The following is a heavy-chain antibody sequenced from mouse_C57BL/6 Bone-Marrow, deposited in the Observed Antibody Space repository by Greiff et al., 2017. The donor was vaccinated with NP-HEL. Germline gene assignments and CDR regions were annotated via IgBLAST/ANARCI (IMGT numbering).Heavy chain of an antibody. CDR1: GYTFTDYY. CDR3: AITTVVAYYFDY. D-gene: IGHD1-1*01. J-gene: IGHJ2*01. V-gene: IGHV1-19*01. CDR2: INPYNGGT. Sequence: VQLQQSGPVLVKPGASVKMSCKASGYTFTDYYMNWVKQSHGKSLEWIGVINPYNGGTSYNQKFKGKATWTVDKSSSTAYMELNSLTSEDSAVYYCAITTVVAYYFDYWGQGTTLTVSS.